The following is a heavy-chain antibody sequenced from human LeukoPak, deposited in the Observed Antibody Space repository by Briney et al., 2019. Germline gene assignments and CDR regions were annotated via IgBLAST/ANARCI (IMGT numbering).Heavy chain of an antibody. V-gene: IGHV3-7*01. CDR2: IRQDGSQK. CDR3: ARDEGDTVTTYRFDL. Sequence: GGSLRLSCAASGFTFSSYWMSWVRQAPGKGLEWAANIRQDGSQKNYVDSVKGRFTISRDNAKNSLYLQMNSLRGEDTAVYYCARDEGDTVTTYRFDLWGRGTLVTVSS. J-gene: IGHJ2*01. D-gene: IGHD4-17*01. CDR1: GFTFSSYW.